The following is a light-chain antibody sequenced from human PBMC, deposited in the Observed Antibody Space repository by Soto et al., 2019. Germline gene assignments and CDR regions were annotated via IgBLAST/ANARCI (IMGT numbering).Light chain of an antibody. Sequence: DIQMTQSPSSLSASVGDRVTITCRASQSISNYLNWYQQKPGKAPKLLIYAASSLQGGVPLRFSGSGSGTDFTLTISSLQPEDFATYSCQQSYSTPRTFGQGTRLEIK. CDR1: QSISNY. J-gene: IGKJ5*01. CDR3: QQSYSTPRT. CDR2: AAS. V-gene: IGKV1-39*01.